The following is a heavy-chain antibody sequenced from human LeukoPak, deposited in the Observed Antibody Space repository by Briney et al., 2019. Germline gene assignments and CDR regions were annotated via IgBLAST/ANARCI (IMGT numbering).Heavy chain of an antibody. D-gene: IGHD3-10*01. J-gene: IGHJ3*02. CDR3: AKELYMVRGVIQPDAFDI. CDR2: ISYDGSNK. V-gene: IGHV3-30*18. Sequence: GGSLRLSCAASGFTFSSYGMHWVRQAPGKGLEWVAVISYDGSNKYYADSVKGRFTISRDNSKNTLYLQMNSLRAKDTAVYYCAKELYMVRGVIQPDAFDIWGQGTMVTVSS. CDR1: GFTFSSYG.